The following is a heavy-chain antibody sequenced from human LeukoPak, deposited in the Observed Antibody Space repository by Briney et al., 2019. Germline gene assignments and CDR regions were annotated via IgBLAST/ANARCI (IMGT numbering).Heavy chain of an antibody. CDR3: ARLYGSGSPNISPFDY. J-gene: IGHJ4*02. CDR2: ISGSGGST. Sequence: GGSLRLSCAASGFTFSSYGMSWVRQAPGKGLEWVSAISGSGGSTYYADSVKGRFTISRDNSKNTLYLQMNSLRAEDTAVYYCARLYGSGSPNISPFDYWGQGTLVTVSS. V-gene: IGHV3-23*01. D-gene: IGHD3-10*01. CDR1: GFTFSSYG.